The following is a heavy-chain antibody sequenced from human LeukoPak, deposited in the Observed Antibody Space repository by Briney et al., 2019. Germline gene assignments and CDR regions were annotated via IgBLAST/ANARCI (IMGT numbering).Heavy chain of an antibody. CDR1: GFTFTNYP. D-gene: IGHD2-15*01. J-gene: IGHJ4*02. CDR2: ISGSGGST. Sequence: PGGSLRLSCAASGFTFTNYPMIWVRQAPGRGLTWVSGISGSGGSTYYADSVKGRFTISRDNPRSTLYLQMSSLRVEDTAVYYCARDNGWSADFWGQGTLVTVSS. CDR3: ARDNGWSADF. V-gene: IGHV3-23*01.